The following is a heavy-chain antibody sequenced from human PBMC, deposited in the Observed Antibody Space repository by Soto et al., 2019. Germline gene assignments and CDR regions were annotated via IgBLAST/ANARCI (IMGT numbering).Heavy chain of an antibody. Sequence: QVQLVESGGGVVQPGRSLRLSCAASGFTFSSYGMHWVRQAPGKGLEWVAVIWYDGSNKYYADSVKGRFTISRDNSKNTLYLQINSLRAEDTAVYYCARESLVRVTAILSNYYYYYGMDVWGPGTTVTVSS. V-gene: IGHV3-33*01. CDR3: ARESLVRVTAILSNYYYYYGMDV. CDR1: GFTFSSYG. D-gene: IGHD2-21*02. CDR2: IWYDGSNK. J-gene: IGHJ6*02.